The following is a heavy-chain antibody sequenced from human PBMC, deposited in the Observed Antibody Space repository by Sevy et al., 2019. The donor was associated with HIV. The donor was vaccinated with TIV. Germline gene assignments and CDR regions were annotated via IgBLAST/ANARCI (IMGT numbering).Heavy chain of an antibody. Sequence: VSVKVSCKASGYTFTSYGISWVRQAPGQGLEWMGWISAYNGNTNYAQKLQGRVTMTTDTSTSTAYMELRSLRSDDTAVYYCARVSLYGGSGSYQPIYYFDYWGQGTLVTVSS. J-gene: IGHJ4*02. D-gene: IGHD3-10*01. V-gene: IGHV1-18*01. CDR2: ISAYNGNT. CDR1: GYTFTSYG. CDR3: ARVSLYGGSGSYQPIYYFDY.